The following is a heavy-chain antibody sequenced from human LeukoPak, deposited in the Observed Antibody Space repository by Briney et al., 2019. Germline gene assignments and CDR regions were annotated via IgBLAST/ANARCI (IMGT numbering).Heavy chain of an antibody. CDR3: AKDYRGYSYGSSFDY. V-gene: IGHV3-43*02. CDR1: GFTFDDYA. J-gene: IGHJ4*02. CDR2: ISGDGGST. D-gene: IGHD5-18*01. Sequence: QPGGSLRLSCAASGFTFDDYAMHWVRQAPGKGLGWVSLISGDGGSTYYADSVKGRFTISRDNSKNSLYLQMNSLRTEDTALYYCAKDYRGYSYGSSFDYWGQGTLVTVSS.